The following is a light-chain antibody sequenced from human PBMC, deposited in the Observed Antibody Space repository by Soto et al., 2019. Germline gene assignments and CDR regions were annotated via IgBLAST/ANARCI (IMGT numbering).Light chain of an antibody. V-gene: IGKV1-27*01. CDR2: AAS. J-gene: IGKJ3*01. Sequence: DIQMAQSPSSLSASVGDRVTITCRASQHINNYLAWYQQRPGKAPKLLIYAASTFQSGVPSRFSGGGSGTDFTLTISSLQHEDVATYYCQKYNNGPPATFGPGTKV. CDR1: QHINNY. CDR3: QKYNNGPPAT.